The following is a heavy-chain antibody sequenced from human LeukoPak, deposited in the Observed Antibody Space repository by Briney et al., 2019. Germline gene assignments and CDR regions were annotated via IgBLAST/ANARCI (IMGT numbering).Heavy chain of an antibody. CDR1: GFTFSSYW. CDR3: ARDYFSRAALLGYFDL. Sequence: GGSLRLSCAASGFTFSSYWMSWVRQAPGKGLEWVANINQDGSEKYYVDSVEGRFNISRDNAQNSLYLQMNSLRAEDTAVYYCARDYFSRAALLGYFDLWGRGTLVTVSS. CDR2: INQDGSEK. D-gene: IGHD2-15*01. J-gene: IGHJ2*01. V-gene: IGHV3-7*01.